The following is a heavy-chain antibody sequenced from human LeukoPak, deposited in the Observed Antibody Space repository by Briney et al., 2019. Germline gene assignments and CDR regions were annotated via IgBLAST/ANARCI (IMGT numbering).Heavy chain of an antibody. V-gene: IGHV4-61*02. Sequence: PSETLSLTCTVPGGSINSGSPYRSWIRHPAGKGLEWIGRIYTGGSTNYNPPLKTRVTIPVAIPKNKFSLKLSAVSVADTAVDYCASRVRMGQHVIRNPYGIDVWGQGTTVTVSS. CDR3: ASRVRMGQHVIRNPYGIDV. CDR1: GGSINSGSPY. CDR2: IYTGGST. J-gene: IGHJ6*02. D-gene: IGHD3-10*01.